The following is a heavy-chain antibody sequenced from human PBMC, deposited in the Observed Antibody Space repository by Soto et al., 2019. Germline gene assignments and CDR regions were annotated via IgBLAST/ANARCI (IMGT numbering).Heavy chain of an antibody. J-gene: IGHJ1*01. Sequence: SETLSLTCTVSGGSISSSGYYWGWIRQPPGKGLEWVGTIYYTGTTYYNPSLKTRLTISVDTSKNQFSPKLSSVTAADTAVYFCARYYDSSDRPYFHHWGQGMLVTVSS. D-gene: IGHD3-22*01. CDR2: IYYTGTT. CDR1: GGSISSSGYY. V-gene: IGHV4-39*01. CDR3: ARYYDSSDRPYFHH.